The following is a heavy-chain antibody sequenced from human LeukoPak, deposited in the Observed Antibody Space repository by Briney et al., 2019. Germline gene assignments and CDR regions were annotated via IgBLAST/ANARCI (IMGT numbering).Heavy chain of an antibody. D-gene: IGHD6-19*01. J-gene: IGHJ4*02. CDR1: GFTFSSYA. Sequence: GGSLRLSCAASGFTFSSYAMSWVRQAPGKGLEWVSAISGSGGSTYYADSVKGRFTIPRDNSKNTLYLQMNSLRAEDTAVYYCAKVSGYSSGWFDYWGQGTLVTVSS. CDR3: AKVSGYSSGWFDY. CDR2: ISGSGGST. V-gene: IGHV3-23*01.